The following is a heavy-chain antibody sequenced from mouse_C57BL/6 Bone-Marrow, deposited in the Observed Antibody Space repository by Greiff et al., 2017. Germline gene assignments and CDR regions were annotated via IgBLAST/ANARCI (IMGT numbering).Heavy chain of an antibody. CDR2: IDPENGDT. D-gene: IGHD1-1*01. J-gene: IGHJ1*03. Sequence: EVQLQQSGAELVRPGASVTLSCTASGFNIKDDYMHWVKQRPEQGLEWIGWIDPENGDTEYASKFQGKATITADTSSNTAYLQLSSLTSEDTAVYYCTTLDYGSPFDVWGTGTTVTVSS. CDR3: TTLDYGSPFDV. CDR1: GFNIKDDY. V-gene: IGHV14-4*01.